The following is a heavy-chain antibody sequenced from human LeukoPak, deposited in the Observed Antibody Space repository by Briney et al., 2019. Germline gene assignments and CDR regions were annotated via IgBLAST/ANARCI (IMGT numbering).Heavy chain of an antibody. V-gene: IGHV4-39*01. J-gene: IGHJ4*02. D-gene: IGHD3-16*01. CDR3: ASRYDYVWGPTDY. CDR1: GGSISSSGYY. CDR2: IYYSGST. Sequence: TSETLSLTCTVSGGSISSSGYYWGWIRQPPGKGLEWIGSIYYSGSTYYNPSLKSRVTISVDTSKNQFSLKLSSVTAADTAVYYCASRYDYVWGPTDYWGQGTLVTVSS.